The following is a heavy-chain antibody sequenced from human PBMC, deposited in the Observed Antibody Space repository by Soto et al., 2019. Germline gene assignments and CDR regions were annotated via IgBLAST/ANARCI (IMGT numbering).Heavy chain of an antibody. CDR1: GFTFSSYG. V-gene: IGHV3-33*01. Sequence: QVQLVESGGGVVQPCRSLRLSCAASGFTFSSYGMHCVRLAPGKGLEWVAVIWYDGSNKYYADSVKGRFTISRNNSKNTLYLQMNSLRAEDTAVYYCARGRDAGYYYGMHVWGQGTTVTVSS. J-gene: IGHJ6*02. CDR2: IWYDGSNK. CDR3: ARGRDAGYYYGMHV.